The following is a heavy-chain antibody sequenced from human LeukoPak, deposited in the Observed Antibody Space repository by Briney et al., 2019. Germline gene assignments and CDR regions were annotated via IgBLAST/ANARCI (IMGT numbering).Heavy chain of an antibody. CDR1: GFTFSSYW. D-gene: IGHD2-15*01. V-gene: IGHV3-74*01. J-gene: IGHJ6*02. Sequence: PGGSLRLSCAASGFTFSSYWMQWVRQVPGKGLLWVSRINSDGSSTSYADSVKGRFTISRDNAKNSLYLQMNSLRAEDTALYYCAKGYCSGGSCYPSYYYGMDVWGQGTTVTVSS. CDR3: AKGYCSGGSCYPSYYYGMDV. CDR2: INSDGSST.